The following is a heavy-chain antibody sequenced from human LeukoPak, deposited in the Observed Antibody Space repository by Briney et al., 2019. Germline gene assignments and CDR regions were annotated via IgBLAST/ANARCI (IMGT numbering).Heavy chain of an antibody. CDR1: GYSISSGYY. CDR3: ARHVLDQDYYYMDV. Sequence: SETLSLTCAVSGYSISSGYYWGWIRQPPGKGLEWIGSIYHSGSTYYNPSLKSRVTISVDTSKNQFSLKLSSVTAADTAVYYCARHVLDQDYYYMDVWGKGTTVTASS. D-gene: IGHD2-8*01. CDR2: IYHSGST. J-gene: IGHJ6*03. V-gene: IGHV4-38-2*01.